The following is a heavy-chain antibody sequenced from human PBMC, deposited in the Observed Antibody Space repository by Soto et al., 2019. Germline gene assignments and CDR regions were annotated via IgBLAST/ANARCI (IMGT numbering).Heavy chain of an antibody. CDR2: IYWDDSK. Sequence: QITLKESGPTLVKPTQTLTLTCTFSGFSLSTNGVGVGWIRQPPGKALEWLAVIYWDDSKHNSPSMESRLTITKDTSKTQVVLTTTNLDPVDTATYYCVHKGYGDYPIVSWGQGTLVTVSS. J-gene: IGHJ4*02. CDR1: GFSLSTNGVG. V-gene: IGHV2-5*02. CDR3: VHKGYGDYPIVS. D-gene: IGHD4-17*01.